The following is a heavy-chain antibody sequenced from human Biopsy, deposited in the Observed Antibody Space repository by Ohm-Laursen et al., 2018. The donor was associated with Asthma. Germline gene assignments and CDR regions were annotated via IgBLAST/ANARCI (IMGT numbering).Heavy chain of an antibody. V-gene: IGHV4-61*01. J-gene: IGHJ4*02. Sequence: SQTLSLTCNVSGASINTASYYWTWIRQPPGKGLEWIGNIHYSGSTYSNPSLKSRVTISVDTSKKQISLRLSSVIAADTAVYYCAGFCSGGNCPDHWGQGTLVTVSS. CDR3: AGFCSGGNCPDH. D-gene: IGHD2-15*01. CDR2: IHYSGST. CDR1: GASINTASYY.